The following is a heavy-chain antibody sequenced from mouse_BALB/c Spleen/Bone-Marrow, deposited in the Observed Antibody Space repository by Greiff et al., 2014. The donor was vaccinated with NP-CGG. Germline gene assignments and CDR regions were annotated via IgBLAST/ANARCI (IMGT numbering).Heavy chain of an antibody. J-gene: IGHJ4*01. CDR2: IYPGTGTT. CDR3: AREYGNYNYALDY. Sequence: LQESGAELVRPGASVELSCTTSGYIFTSYWIHWVKQRYGQGLEWIARIYPGTGTTFYNEKFKGKATLTADQSSSTAYLQLSSLKSEDSAVYFCAREYGNYNYALDYWGQGTSVTVSS. V-gene: IGHV1S132*01. D-gene: IGHD2-10*02. CDR1: GYIFTSYW.